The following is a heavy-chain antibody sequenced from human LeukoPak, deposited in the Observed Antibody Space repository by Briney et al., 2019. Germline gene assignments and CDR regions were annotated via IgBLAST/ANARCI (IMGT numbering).Heavy chain of an antibody. CDR3: ARDGAAACLDY. CDR1: AGSISSYY. CDR2: IYTSGST. D-gene: IGHD6-13*01. J-gene: IGHJ4*02. V-gene: IGHV4-4*07. Sequence: ASETMSLTSTVSAGSISSYYWSWIRQPAGKGLEWIGRIYTSGSTNYNPTLKSRVTMSVDTPQNQFSLKLSSVTAAATAVYYCARDGAAACLDYWGQGTLVTVSS.